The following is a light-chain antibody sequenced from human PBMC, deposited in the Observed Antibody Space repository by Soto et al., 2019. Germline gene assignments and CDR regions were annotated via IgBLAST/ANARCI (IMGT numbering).Light chain of an antibody. CDR3: KQRSNWNPTWT. J-gene: IGKJ1*01. CDR2: DAS. Sequence: EIVLTQSPATLSLSPGERATLSCRASQSVRSYLAWYQQKPGQAPRLVIFDASNRATGIPARFSGSGSGTDFTRSISSLEPEDFAVYYCKQRSNWNPTWTSGQGTKVEI. CDR1: QSVRSY. V-gene: IGKV3-11*01.